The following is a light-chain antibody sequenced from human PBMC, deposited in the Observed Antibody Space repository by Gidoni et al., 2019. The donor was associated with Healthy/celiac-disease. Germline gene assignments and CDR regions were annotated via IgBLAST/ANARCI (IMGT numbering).Light chain of an antibody. Sequence: DIKMTQSPSPLSASVGDRVTITCRASHGISNYLAWYQQKPGKVPKLLIYAASTLQSGVPSRFSGSGSGTDFTLTISSLQPEDVATYYCQKYNSAPLTFGGGTKVEIK. CDR1: HGISNY. V-gene: IGKV1-27*01. CDR2: AAS. CDR3: QKYNSAPLT. J-gene: IGKJ4*01.